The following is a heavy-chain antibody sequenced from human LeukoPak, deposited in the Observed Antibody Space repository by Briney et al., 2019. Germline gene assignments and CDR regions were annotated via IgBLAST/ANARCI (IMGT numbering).Heavy chain of an antibody. CDR3: AKTDTSWSGLDY. J-gene: IGHJ4*02. Sequence: GRSLRHSCAASGFTFSSYGMHWVRQAPGKGLEWVAVISYDGSNKYYADSVKGRFTISRDNSKNTLFLQMNSLRGEDMAVYYCAKTDTSWSGLDYWGQGTLVTVSS. D-gene: IGHD3-3*01. V-gene: IGHV3-30*18. CDR2: ISYDGSNK. CDR1: GFTFSSYG.